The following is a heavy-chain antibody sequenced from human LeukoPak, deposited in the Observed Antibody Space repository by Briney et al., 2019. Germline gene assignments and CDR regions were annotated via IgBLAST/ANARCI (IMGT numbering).Heavy chain of an antibody. CDR2: INPSGGTT. D-gene: IGHD3-3*01. CDR3: VRGVGSPNWFDP. V-gene: IGHV1-46*01. CDR1: GYTFTSYY. J-gene: IGHJ5*02. Sequence: ASVKVSCKASGYTFTSYYMHWVRQAPGQGLEWMGLINPSGGTTRYAQKFQGRVTVTRDTSISTAYMELSRLTSDDTAVYYCVRGVGSPNWFDPWGQGTRVIVSS.